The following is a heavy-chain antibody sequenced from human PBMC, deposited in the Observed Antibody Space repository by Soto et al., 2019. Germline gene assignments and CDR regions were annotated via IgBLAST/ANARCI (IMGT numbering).Heavy chain of an antibody. CDR2: IYYSGST. Sequence: SETLSLTCTVSGGYIRSSSYYWGWIRQPPGKGLERIGSIYYSGSTYYNPSLKSRVTISVDTSKNQFSLKLSSVTAADTAVYYCARQPFNYSSTSCYDEDYYGSGSLTAFDIWGQGTMVTVSS. J-gene: IGHJ3*02. CDR1: GGYIRSSSYY. D-gene: IGHD2-2*01. CDR3: ARQPFNYSSTSCYDEDYYGSGSLTAFDI. V-gene: IGHV4-39*01.